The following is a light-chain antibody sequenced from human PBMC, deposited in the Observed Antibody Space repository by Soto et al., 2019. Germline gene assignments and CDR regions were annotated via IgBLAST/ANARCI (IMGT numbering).Light chain of an antibody. CDR1: QSVSSN. CDR3: QEYNNWPALT. J-gene: IGKJ4*01. V-gene: IGKV3-15*01. CDR2: GAS. Sequence: EIVMTQSPATLSVSPGERATLSCRANQSVSSNLAWYQQKPGQAPRLLISGASTRATGIPDRFSGSGSGTEFTLTISSLQSEDFAVYCCQEYNNWPALTFGGGTTVESK.